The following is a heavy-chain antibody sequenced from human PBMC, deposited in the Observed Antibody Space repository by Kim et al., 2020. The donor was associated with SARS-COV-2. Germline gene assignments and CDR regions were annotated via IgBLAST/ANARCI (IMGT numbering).Heavy chain of an antibody. D-gene: IGHD1-1*01. Sequence: GGSLRLSCAASAFYFSSYAMTWVRQAPGKGLEWVSTVGGGGGDTYYPDSVKGRFTISRDNSKNMLYLQMNSLRAEDTAIYYRAKDRPSSWNDWTGGGVDFWGQGTLVTVSS. CDR1: AFYFSSYA. CDR3: AKDRPSSWNDWTGGGVDF. CDR2: VGGGGGDT. V-gene: IGHV3-23*01. J-gene: IGHJ4*02.